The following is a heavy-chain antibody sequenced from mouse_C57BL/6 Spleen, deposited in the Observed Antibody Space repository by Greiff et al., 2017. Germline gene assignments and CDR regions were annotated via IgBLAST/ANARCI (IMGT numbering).Heavy chain of an antibody. J-gene: IGHJ3*01. D-gene: IGHD2-3*01. CDR1: GYAFSSSW. CDR2: IYPGDGDT. Sequence: VQLQQSGPELVKPGASVKISCKASGYAFSSSWLNWVKQRPGKGLEWIGRIYPGDGDTNYNGKFKGKATLTAYKSSSTAYMKLSSLTSEDSAVFFCARSRGLYDGYFSTYWGQGTLVTVSA. CDR3: ARSRGLYDGYFSTY. V-gene: IGHV1-82*01.